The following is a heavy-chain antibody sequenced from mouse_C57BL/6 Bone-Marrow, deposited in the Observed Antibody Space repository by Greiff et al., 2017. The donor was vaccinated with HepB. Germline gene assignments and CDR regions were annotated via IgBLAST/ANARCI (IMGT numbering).Heavy chain of an antibody. J-gene: IGHJ2*01. Sequence: QVQLKESGPELVKPGASVKISCKASGYAFSSSWMNWVKQRPGKGLEWIGRIYPGDGDTNYNGKFKGKATLTADKSSSTAYMQLSSLTSEDSAVYCCARAGTTARFDYWGQGTTLTVSS. CDR2: IYPGDGDT. CDR1: GYAFSSSW. V-gene: IGHV1-82*01. CDR3: ARAGTTARFDY. D-gene: IGHD1-2*01.